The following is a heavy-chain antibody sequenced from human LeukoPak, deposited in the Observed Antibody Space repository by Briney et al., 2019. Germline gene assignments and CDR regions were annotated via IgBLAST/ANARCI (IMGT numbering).Heavy chain of an antibody. V-gene: IGHV4-4*02. CDR1: GGSISSSNW. Sequence: SGTLSLTCAVSGGSISSSNWWSWVRQPPGKGLEWIGEIYHSGSTSYNPSLKSRVTISVDKSKNQFSLKLSSVTAADTAVYYCARGILNIAAAGTFWFDPWGQGTLVTVSS. CDR2: IYHSGST. J-gene: IGHJ5*02. D-gene: IGHD6-13*01. CDR3: ARGILNIAAAGTFWFDP.